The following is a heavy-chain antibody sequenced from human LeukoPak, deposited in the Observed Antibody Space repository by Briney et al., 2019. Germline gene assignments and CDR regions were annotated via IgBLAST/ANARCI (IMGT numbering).Heavy chain of an antibody. CDR1: GGTFSNYA. Sequence: SVKVSCKASGGTFSNYAISWVRQAPGQGLEWMGGILPIFGTANYAQKFQGRVTITADKSTSTAYMELSSLRSEDTAVSYCMVVPAAIAGNWFDPWGQGTLVTVSS. CDR3: MVVPAAIAGNWFDP. V-gene: IGHV1-69*06. CDR2: ILPIFGTA. D-gene: IGHD2-2*01. J-gene: IGHJ5*02.